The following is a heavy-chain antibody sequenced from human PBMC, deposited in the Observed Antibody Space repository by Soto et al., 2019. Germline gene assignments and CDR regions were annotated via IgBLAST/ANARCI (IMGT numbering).Heavy chain of an antibody. CDR1: GYTFTSYG. CDR3: ARPHTHSSGWYYYYGMDV. J-gene: IGHJ6*02. V-gene: IGHV1-18*01. Sequence: QVQLVQSGAEVKKPGASVKVSCKASGYTFTSYGISWVRQAPGQGLEWMGWISAYNGNTNYAQKLQGRVTMTTDTTTSTGYMELRSRRSEDTAVYYCARPHTHSSGWYYYYGMDVWGQGTTVTVSS. D-gene: IGHD6-19*01. CDR2: ISAYNGNT.